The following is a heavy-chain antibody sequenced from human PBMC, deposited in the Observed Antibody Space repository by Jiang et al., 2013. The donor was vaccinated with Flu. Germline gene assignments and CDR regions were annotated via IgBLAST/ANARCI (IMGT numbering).Heavy chain of an antibody. V-gene: IGHV4-39*01. Sequence: VSGGSISSSSYYWGWIRQPPGRGWSGLGVSIIVGAPTTTRPSKSRVTISVDTSKNQFSLKLTSVTAADTAVYYCEAMAATKSLDYWGQGTLVTVSS. CDR1: GGSISSSSYY. D-gene: IGHD6-13*01. CDR2: SIIVGAP. J-gene: IGHJ4*02. CDR3: EAMAATKSLDY.